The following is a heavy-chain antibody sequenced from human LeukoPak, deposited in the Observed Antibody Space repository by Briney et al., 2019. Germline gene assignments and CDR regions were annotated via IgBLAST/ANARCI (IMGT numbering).Heavy chain of an antibody. CDR2: ISGSGGST. V-gene: IGHV3-23*01. CDR1: GFTFSSYD. J-gene: IGHJ4*02. CDR3: AKDAYYDSSGYYSS. Sequence: GGSLRLSCAASGFTFSSYDMSWVRQAPGKGLEWVLAISGSGGSTYYADSVKGRITISRDNSKNTLYLQMNSLRAEDTAVYYCAKDAYYDSSGYYSSWGQGTLVTVSS. D-gene: IGHD3-22*01.